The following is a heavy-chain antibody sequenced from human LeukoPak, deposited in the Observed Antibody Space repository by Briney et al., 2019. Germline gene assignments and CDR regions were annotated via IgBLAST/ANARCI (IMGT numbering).Heavy chain of an antibody. J-gene: IGHJ6*02. CDR3: ARMGRSVYYGSGTWASDYYGMDV. Sequence: NPSETLSLTCAVYGGSFSGYYWSWIRQPPGKGLEWIGEINHSGSTNYNPSLKSRVTISVDTSKNQFSLKLSSVTAADTAVYYCARMGRSVYYGSGTWASDYYGMDVWGQGTTVTVSS. V-gene: IGHV4-34*01. D-gene: IGHD3-10*01. CDR2: INHSGST. CDR1: GGSFSGYY.